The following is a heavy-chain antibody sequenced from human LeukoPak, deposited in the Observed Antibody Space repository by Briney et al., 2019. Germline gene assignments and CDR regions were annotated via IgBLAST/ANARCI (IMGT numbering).Heavy chain of an antibody. CDR2: IRQDGSEK. Sequence: GGSLRLSCSASGFTFSTYWMSWVRQAPGKGLEWVANIRQDGSEKYYVDSVKGRFTISRDNAKNSLYLQMSSLRAEDTAVYYCVRAQPFGGCWGQGTLVTVSS. CDR1: GFTFSTYW. V-gene: IGHV3-7*01. J-gene: IGHJ4*02. CDR3: VRAQPFGGC. D-gene: IGHD3-10*01.